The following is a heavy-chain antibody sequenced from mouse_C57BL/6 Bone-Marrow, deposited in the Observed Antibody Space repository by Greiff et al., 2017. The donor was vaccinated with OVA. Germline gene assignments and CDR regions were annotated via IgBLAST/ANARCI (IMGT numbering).Heavy chain of an antibody. V-gene: IGHV1-55*01. CDR3: SIMVRLRDAIDY. CDR1: GYTFTSYW. D-gene: IGHD2-4*01. CDR2: IYPGSGST. Sequence: VQLQQPGAELVKPGASVKMSCKASGYTFTSYWITWVKQRPGQGLEWIGDIYPGSGSTNYNEKFKSKATLTVDKSSSTAYMQLSSLTSEDSAVDYFSIMVRLRDAIDYWGQGTSVTVSA. J-gene: IGHJ4*01.